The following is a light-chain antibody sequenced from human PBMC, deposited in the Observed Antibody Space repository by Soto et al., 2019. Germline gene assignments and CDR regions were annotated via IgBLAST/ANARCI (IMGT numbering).Light chain of an antibody. CDR1: QTISTY. J-gene: IGKJ4*01. CDR2: AAS. Sequence: DIQMTQSPSALSASVGDRVTITCRASQTISTYLNWYQQKPGKAPNLLIYAASSLQSGVSSRFSGSESGTDFNLTLRSLQPEDFATYYCQQSYSTPRTFGGGTNVEIK. CDR3: QQSYSTPRT. V-gene: IGKV1-39*01.